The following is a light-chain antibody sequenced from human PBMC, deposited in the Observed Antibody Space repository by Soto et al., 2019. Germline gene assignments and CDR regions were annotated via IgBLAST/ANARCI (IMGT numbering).Light chain of an antibody. V-gene: IGLV2-18*01. CDR3: SLYTSSSTLYV. CDR1: SSDVGSYNR. CDR2: EVS. Sequence: QSALTQPPSVSGSPGQSFTISCTGTSSDVGSYNRVSWYQQPPGTAPKLMIYEVSNRPSGVPDRFSGSKSGNTASLTISGLQAEDEADYYCSLYTSSSTLYVFGTGTKVTVL. J-gene: IGLJ1*01.